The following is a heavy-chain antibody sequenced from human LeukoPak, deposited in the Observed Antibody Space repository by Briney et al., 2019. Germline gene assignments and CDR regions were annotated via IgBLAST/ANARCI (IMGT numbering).Heavy chain of an antibody. CDR2: MSYDGSNK. D-gene: IGHD5-24*01. J-gene: IGHJ4*02. CDR3: AKGHSNGYYYFDS. CDR1: GLIFSNYD. V-gene: IGHV3-30*18. Sequence: GGSLRLSCAASGLIFSNYDMHWVRQAPGKGLEWVAVMSYDGSNKYYADSLKGRFTISRDNSKNTVFLQMNSLRGEDTAVYYCAKGHSNGYYYFDSWGQGTLVTVSS.